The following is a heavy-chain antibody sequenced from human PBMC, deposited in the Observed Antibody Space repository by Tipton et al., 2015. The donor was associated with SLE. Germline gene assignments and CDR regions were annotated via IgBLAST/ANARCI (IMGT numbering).Heavy chain of an antibody. D-gene: IGHD6-6*01. CDR2: INPNSGGT. J-gene: IGHJ5*02. CDR3: ARSTAARPGWFDP. CDR1: GYTFTGYY. Sequence: QSGPEVKKPGASVKVSCKASGYTFTGYYMHWVRQAPGQGLEWMGWINPNSGGTNYAQKFQGRVTMTRDTSISTAYMELSRLRSDDTAVYYCARSTAARPGWFDPWGQGTLVTVSS. V-gene: IGHV1-2*02.